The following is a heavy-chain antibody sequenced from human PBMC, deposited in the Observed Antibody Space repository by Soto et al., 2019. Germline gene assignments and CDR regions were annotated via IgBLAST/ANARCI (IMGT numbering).Heavy chain of an antibody. J-gene: IGHJ4*01. Sequence: ASVKVSCKASGYTFTSYGISWVRQAPGQGLEWMGWISAYNGNTNYAHKLQGRVTMTTDTSTSTVYMELRSLRAEDTAVYYCAKNRSPGGSGPNYFDYWGQGTLVTVSS. CDR1: GYTFTSYG. V-gene: IGHV1-18*01. CDR3: AKNRSPGGSGPNYFDY. D-gene: IGHD6-19*01. CDR2: ISAYNGNT.